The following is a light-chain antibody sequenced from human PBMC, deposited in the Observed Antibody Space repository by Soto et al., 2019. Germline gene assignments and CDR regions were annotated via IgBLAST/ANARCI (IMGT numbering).Light chain of an antibody. CDR2: DAS. CDR3: QQYNNWPPIT. CDR1: QSVSSY. V-gene: IGKV3D-15*01. Sequence: EIVMTQSPVTLSVSPGERATLSCRASQSVSSYLAWYQQKPGQAPRLLIYDASNRATGIPARFSGSGSGTEFTLTISSLQSEDFAVYYCQQYNNWPPITFGQGTRLEIK. J-gene: IGKJ5*01.